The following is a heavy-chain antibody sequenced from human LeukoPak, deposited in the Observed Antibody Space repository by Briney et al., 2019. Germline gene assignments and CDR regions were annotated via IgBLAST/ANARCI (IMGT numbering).Heavy chain of an antibody. V-gene: IGHV3-23*01. D-gene: IGHD3-10*01. CDR1: GLTFSTYV. CDR3: ANSEFYVSGKYAGLDN. CDR2: IGDDT. J-gene: IGHJ4*02. Sequence: GGSLRLSCAASGLTFSTYVMNWVSQAPGKGLEWVSTIGDDTYYADSVKGRITVSRDNSRSTLYLQMNFLGVEDTAVYYCANSEFYVSGKYAGLDNWGQGTLVTVSS.